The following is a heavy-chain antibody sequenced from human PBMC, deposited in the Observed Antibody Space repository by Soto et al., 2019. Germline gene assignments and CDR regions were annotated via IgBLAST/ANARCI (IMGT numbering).Heavy chain of an antibody. V-gene: IGHV4-34*01. CDR2: ISHSGST. D-gene: IGHD2-15*01. J-gene: IGHJ6*02. Sequence: QVQLQQWGAGLLKPSETLSLTCAVYGGSFSGYYWSWIRQPPGKGLEWIGEISHSGSTNYNPSLKSRVTISVDTSKNQFSLKLSSVTAADTAVYYCARGKRMNYYGMDVWGQGTTVTVSS. CDR3: ARGKRMNYYGMDV. CDR1: GGSFSGYY.